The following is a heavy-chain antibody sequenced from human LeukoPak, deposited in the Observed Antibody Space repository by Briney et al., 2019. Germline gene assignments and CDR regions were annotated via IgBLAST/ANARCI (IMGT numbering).Heavy chain of an antibody. V-gene: IGHV3-11*01. CDR2: IGTRSNPI. Sequence: PGGSLRLSCAASGFSFSDFYMSWIRQAPGTGLEWISYIGTRSNPIYYADSVKGRFTISRDDAKNSLYLQMNSLRDEDTAVYFCAREARGSGRDFDYWGQGILVTVSS. D-gene: IGHD1-26*01. J-gene: IGHJ4*02. CDR3: AREARGSGRDFDY. CDR1: GFSFSDFY.